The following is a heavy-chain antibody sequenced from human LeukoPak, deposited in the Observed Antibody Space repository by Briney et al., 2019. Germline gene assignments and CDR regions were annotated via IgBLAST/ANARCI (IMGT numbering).Heavy chain of an antibody. V-gene: IGHV4-39*07. CDR3: AREGPGRYYFDY. D-gene: IGHD1-14*01. Sequence: YYSGSTYYNPSLKSRVTISVDTXKNQFSLKLSSVTAADTAVYYCAREGPGRYYFDYWGQGTLVTVSS. CDR2: YYSGST. J-gene: IGHJ4*02.